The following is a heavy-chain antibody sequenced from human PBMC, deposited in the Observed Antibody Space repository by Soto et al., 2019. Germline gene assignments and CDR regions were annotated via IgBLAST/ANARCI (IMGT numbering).Heavy chain of an antibody. D-gene: IGHD3-3*01. CDR1: GFSLSNARMG. V-gene: IGHV2-26*01. J-gene: IGHJ4*02. Sequence: QVTLKESGPVLVKPTETLTLTCTVSGFSLSNARMGVSWIRQPPGKALEWLVHIFSNDEKSYSTSLKSRLTISKDTSKSQVVLTMTNMDPVDTATYYCARAYYDFWSGYRFDYWGQGTLVTVSS. CDR2: IFSNDEK. CDR3: ARAYYDFWSGYRFDY.